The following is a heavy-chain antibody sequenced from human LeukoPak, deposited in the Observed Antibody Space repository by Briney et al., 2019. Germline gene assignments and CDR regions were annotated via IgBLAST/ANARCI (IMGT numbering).Heavy chain of an antibody. CDR1: GGSITSTTFY. CDR3: ARLSGYSSSSIDY. CDR2: VSYSGRT. D-gene: IGHD6-6*01. V-gene: IGHV4-39*01. Sequence: SETLSLTCTVSGGSITSTTFYWGWIRQPPGKGLEWIGSVSYSGRTYYNPSLKSRLSISVDTSENQSSLRLSSVTAADTAVYYCARLSGYSSSSIDYWGQGTLVTVSS. J-gene: IGHJ4*02.